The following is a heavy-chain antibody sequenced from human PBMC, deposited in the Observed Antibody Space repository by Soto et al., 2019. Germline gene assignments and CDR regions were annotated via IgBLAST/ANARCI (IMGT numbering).Heavy chain of an antibody. J-gene: IGHJ4*02. CDR3: AKLIAAVGSAY. D-gene: IGHD6-13*01. V-gene: IGHV3-23*01. CDR2: ISGSGSST. Sequence: PGGSLRLSCAASGFTFSTYGMSWVRQAPGKGLEWVSSISGSGSSTYYADSVKGRFTISRDNSKNTLYLQMNSLRAEDTAVYYCAKLIAAVGSAYWGQGTPVTV. CDR1: GFTFSTYG.